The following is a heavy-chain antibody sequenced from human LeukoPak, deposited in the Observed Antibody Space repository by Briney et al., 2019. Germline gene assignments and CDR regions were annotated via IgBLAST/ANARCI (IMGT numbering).Heavy chain of an antibody. J-gene: IGHJ6*02. D-gene: IGHD5-18*01. CDR2: ISYDGSNK. V-gene: IGHV3-30-3*01. Sequence: GGSLRLFCAASGFTFSSYAMHWVREAPGKGLEWLAVISYDGSNKYYADSVKGRFTISRDNSKNTLYLQMNSLRAEDTAVYYCARDNGYSYGYSYYYYGMDVWGQGTTVTVSS. CDR3: ARDNGYSYGYSYYYYGMDV. CDR1: GFTFSSYA.